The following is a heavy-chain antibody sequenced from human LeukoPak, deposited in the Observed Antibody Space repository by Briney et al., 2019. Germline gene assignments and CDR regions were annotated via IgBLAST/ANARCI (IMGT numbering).Heavy chain of an antibody. J-gene: IGHJ4*02. CDR1: GFTFSSYA. D-gene: IGHD6-13*01. V-gene: IGHV3-30*04. CDR2: ISYDGSNK. Sequence: PGGSLRLSCAASGFTFSSYAMHWVRQAPGKGLEWVAVISYDGSNKYYADSVKGRFTISRDNSKNTLYLQMNSLRAEDTALYYCAIEKNSGSWFLSPFDYWGQGTLVTVSS. CDR3: AIEKNSGSWFLSPFDY.